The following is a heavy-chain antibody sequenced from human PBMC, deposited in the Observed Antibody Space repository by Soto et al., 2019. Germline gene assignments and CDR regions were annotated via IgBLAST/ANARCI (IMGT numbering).Heavy chain of an antibody. CDR1: GGSISSSSYY. J-gene: IGHJ4*02. CDR2: IYYSGST. V-gene: IGHV4-39*01. CDR3: ARQDYYFDY. Sequence: SETLSLPCPVSGGSISSSSYYWGWIRQPPGKGLEWIGSIYYSGSTYYNPSLKSRVTISVDTSKNQFSLKLSSVTAADTAVYYCARQDYYFDYWGQGTLVTVSS.